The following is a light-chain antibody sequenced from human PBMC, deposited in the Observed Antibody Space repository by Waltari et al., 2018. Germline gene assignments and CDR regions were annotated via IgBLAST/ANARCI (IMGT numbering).Light chain of an antibody. V-gene: IGKV1-12*01. CDR2: SAF. CDR3: QQCNQVPPT. J-gene: IGKJ1*01. Sequence: DVQMTQSPSSVSASVGDRVIITCRASQGISTDLAWYQQKPGKAPNLLIYSAFTLQTGFTSRFSGSISSTDFTLTIRSLQPVDFATYYCQQCNQVPPTFGPGTKVEVK. CDR1: QGISTD.